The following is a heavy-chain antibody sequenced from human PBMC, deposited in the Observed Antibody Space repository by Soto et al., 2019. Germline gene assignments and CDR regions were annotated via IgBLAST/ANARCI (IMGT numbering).Heavy chain of an antibody. CDR3: AKNWNWGSLVH. CDR2: IYYGGST. J-gene: IGHJ4*02. Sequence: SETLSLTCTVSGDSISTDCWSWIRQSPGKGLEWIGFIYYGGSTNYNPSLKSRVTISVDTPKNQFSLKLSSVTAADTAVYYCAKNWNWGSLVHWGQGTLVTVSS. D-gene: IGHD7-27*01. V-gene: IGHV4-59*08. CDR1: GDSISTDC.